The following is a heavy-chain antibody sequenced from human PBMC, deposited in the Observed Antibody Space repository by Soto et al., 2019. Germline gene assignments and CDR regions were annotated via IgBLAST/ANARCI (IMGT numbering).Heavy chain of an antibody. J-gene: IGHJ4*02. Sequence: EVQLVESGGGLVQPGRSLRLSCAASGFTFDDYAMQWVRRVPGKGLEWVSSISSNSNIIGYADSVKGRFTISRDNAKNSLYMQMNSLRPEDTALYYCAKGGPDGFCSGGRCYFDYWGQGTLVTVSS. D-gene: IGHD2-15*01. CDR1: GFTFDDYA. CDR2: ISSNSNII. V-gene: IGHV3-9*01. CDR3: AKGGPDGFCSGGRCYFDY.